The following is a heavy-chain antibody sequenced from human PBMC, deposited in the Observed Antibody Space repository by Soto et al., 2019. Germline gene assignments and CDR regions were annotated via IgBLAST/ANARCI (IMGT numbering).Heavy chain of an antibody. CDR2: IKQEGSEQ. J-gene: IGHJ5*02. CDR1: GFTFSDYW. Sequence: PGGSLRLSCAASGFTFSDYWMRWVRQAPGKGLEWVANIKQEGSEQYYVDSVKGRFTISRHNAKPSVSLQMNSLRAEETAVYYCPKSSRQYASAIQAFFDPGGLGTLVTVSS. V-gene: IGHV3-7*01. D-gene: IGHD2-2*01. CDR3: PKSSRQYASAIQAFFDP.